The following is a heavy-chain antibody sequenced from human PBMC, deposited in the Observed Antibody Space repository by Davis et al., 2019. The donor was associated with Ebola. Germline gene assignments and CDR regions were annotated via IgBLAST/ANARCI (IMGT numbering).Heavy chain of an antibody. Sequence: GGSLRLSCTASRFTFSSYAMTWVRQAPGKGLEWVSCLTKNGDSTYYTKSVKGRFTISRDNAKNSLSLQMNGLRAEDTAVYYCARGPSTGNSFTYWGQGTLVTVSS. CDR1: RFTFSSYA. CDR3: ARGPSTGNSFTY. J-gene: IGHJ4*02. V-gene: IGHV3-23*01. CDR2: LTKNGDST. D-gene: IGHD4-23*01.